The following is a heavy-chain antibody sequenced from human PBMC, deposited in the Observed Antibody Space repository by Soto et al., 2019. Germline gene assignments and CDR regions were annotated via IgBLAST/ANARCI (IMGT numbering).Heavy chain of an antibody. V-gene: IGHV3-30*18. CDR2: MSSDGSNE. Sequence: QVQLVESGGGVVQPGRSLRLSCAASGFTFSNYGMHWVRQAPGKGLEWVALMSSDGSNEYYADSVKGRFTISRDNSKNTLYLQMNSLRAEDTAVFYCAKVLSTRFYYYAMDVWGQGTTVTVSS. CDR3: AKVLSTRFYYYAMDV. J-gene: IGHJ6*02. CDR1: GFTFSNYG. D-gene: IGHD2-15*01.